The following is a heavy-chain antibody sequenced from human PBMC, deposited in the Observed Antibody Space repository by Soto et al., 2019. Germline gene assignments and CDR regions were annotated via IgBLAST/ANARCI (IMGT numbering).Heavy chain of an antibody. V-gene: IGHV3-30-3*01. CDR1: GFTLSNYA. Sequence: GRSLRVSCAASGFTLSNYAIHWVRQAPGKGLEWVAAISYDSTYKYYADSVKGRFTISRDNSKDTLYLQMNSLRTEDTALYYCARTRNYILATPPDPWGEGT. J-gene: IGHJ5*02. D-gene: IGHD5-12*01. CDR2: ISYDSTYK. CDR3: ARTRNYILATPPDP.